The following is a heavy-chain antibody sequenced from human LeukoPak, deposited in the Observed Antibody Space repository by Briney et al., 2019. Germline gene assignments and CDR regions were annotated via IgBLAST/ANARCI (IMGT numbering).Heavy chain of an antibody. J-gene: IGHJ6*02. CDR2: IYYSGRT. V-gene: IGHV4-59*01. CDR3: ARDVGGSSPRYYYGLDV. Sequence: SETLSLTCTVSGGSISSYYWSWIRQPPGKGLEWIGYIYYSGRTNYNPSLKSRVTISVDTSKNEISLKLSSVTAADTAFYYCARDVGGSSPRYYYGLDVWGQGTTVTVSS. D-gene: IGHD2-15*01. CDR1: GGSISSYY.